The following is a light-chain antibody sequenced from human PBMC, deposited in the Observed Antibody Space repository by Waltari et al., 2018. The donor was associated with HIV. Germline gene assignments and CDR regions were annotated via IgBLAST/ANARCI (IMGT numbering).Light chain of an antibody. V-gene: IGLV1-40*01. CDR2: GNS. J-gene: IGLJ1*01. CDR1: SSHIGAGYD. CDR3: QSYDSTLSAYV. Sequence: QSVLTQPPSVSGAPGQRVPISCTGSSSHIGAGYDVHWSQQLPGTAPKLLIYGNSNRPAGVPDRFSGSKSGTSASLASTGLQAEDEADYYCQSYDSTLSAYVFGTGTKVTVL.